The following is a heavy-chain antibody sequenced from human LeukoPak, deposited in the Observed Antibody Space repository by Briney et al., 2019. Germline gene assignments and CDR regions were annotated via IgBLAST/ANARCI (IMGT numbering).Heavy chain of an antibody. CDR1: GYSFTTYW. CDR3: ARQNASGSPTY. CDR2: IYPGDSDT. V-gene: IGHV5-51*01. Sequence: GESLKISCKASGYSFTTYWIGWVRQMPGKGLEWMGIIYPGDSDTRYSPSFQGQVTISADKSISTAYLQWNSLKSSDTAIYYCARQNASGSPTYWGQGTLVTVSS. J-gene: IGHJ4*02. D-gene: IGHD3-10*01.